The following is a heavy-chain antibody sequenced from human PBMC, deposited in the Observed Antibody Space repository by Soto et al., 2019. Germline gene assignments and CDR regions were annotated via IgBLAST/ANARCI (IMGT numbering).Heavy chain of an antibody. Sequence: SETLSLTCDVYGGSFSGYIWTWIRQPPGKGLQWIGQINHSGSANYNPSLKSRVTISVHTSNSQFSLELSSVTAADTAVYYCARGFITGSQDSGGCYYFDFWGQGTQVTVSS. J-gene: IGHJ4*02. D-gene: IGHD3-22*01. V-gene: IGHV4-34*01. CDR3: ARGFITGSQDSGGCYYFDF. CDR1: GGSFSGYI. CDR2: INHSGSA.